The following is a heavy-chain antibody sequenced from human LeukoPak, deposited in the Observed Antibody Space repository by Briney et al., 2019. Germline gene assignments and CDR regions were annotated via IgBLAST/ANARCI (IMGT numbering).Heavy chain of an antibody. D-gene: IGHD3-3*01. V-gene: IGHV4-34*01. Sequence: SETLSLTCAVYGGSFSGYYWSWIRQPPGKGLEWIGEINHSGSTNYNPSLKSRVTISVDTSKNQFSLKLSSVTAADTAVYYCARERYLTIFGVVIKWLSYMDVWGKGTTVTVSS. CDR1: GGSFSGYY. J-gene: IGHJ6*03. CDR3: ARERYLTIFGVVIKWLSYMDV. CDR2: INHSGST.